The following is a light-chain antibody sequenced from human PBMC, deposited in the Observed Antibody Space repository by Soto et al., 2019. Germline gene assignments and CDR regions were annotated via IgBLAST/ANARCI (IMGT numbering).Light chain of an antibody. CDR3: CLYLGGTSV. J-gene: IGLJ7*01. CDR2: ENI. CDR1: SSDVGAYDL. V-gene: IGLV2-23*01. Sequence: QSALTQPASVSGSPGQSITISCIGTSSDVGAYDLVSWYQQHPGTAPRLIIYENIRRPSTIASRFSGSKSGNTASLTISGLRAEDEANYHCCLYLGGTSVFGGGTQLTVL.